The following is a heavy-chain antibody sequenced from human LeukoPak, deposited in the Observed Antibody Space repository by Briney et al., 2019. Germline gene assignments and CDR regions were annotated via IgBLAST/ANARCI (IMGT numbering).Heavy chain of an antibody. CDR1: GASISSYY. Sequence: SETLSLTCTVSGASISSYYWSWIRQPAGKGLEWIGRMYTSGSTNYNPSLKSRVTMSADTSKNQFSLKLSSVTAADTAVYYCARETYCSITSCFTGPFDYWGQGTLVTVSS. J-gene: IGHJ4*02. CDR2: MYTSGST. CDR3: ARETYCSITSCFTGPFDY. V-gene: IGHV4-4*07. D-gene: IGHD2-2*01.